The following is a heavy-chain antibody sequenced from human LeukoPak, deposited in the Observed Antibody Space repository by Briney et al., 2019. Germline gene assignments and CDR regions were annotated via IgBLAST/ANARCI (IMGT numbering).Heavy chain of an antibody. J-gene: IGHJ4*02. CDR3: TRTGRWLQPY. Sequence: SLRLSCTASGFTFGDYAMSWVRQAPGKGLEWGGFIRSKANDETTEYAASVKGRFTISRDDSKSIAYLQMNSLKTEDTAVYYCTRTGRWLQPYWGQGTLVTVSS. CDR1: GFTFGDYA. D-gene: IGHD5-24*01. CDR2: IRSKANDETT. V-gene: IGHV3-49*04.